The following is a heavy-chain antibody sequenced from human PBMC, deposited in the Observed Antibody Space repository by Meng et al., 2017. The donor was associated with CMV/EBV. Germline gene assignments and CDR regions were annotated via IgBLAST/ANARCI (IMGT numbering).Heavy chain of an antibody. CDR3: ARSPPGYCSSTSCYRLDY. CDR1: SFSGDY. CDR2: INHSGST. V-gene: IGHV4-34*01. J-gene: IGHJ4*02. Sequence: SFSGDYWSWIRQPPGQGLEWIGEINHSGSTNYNPSLKSRVTISVDTSKNQFSLKLSSVTAADTAVYYCARSPPGYCSSTSCYRLDYWGQGTLVTVSS. D-gene: IGHD2-2*02.